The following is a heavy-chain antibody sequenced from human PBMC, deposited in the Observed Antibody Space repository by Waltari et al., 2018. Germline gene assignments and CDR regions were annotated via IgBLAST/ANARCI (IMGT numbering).Heavy chain of an antibody. CDR2: IIPSFGQA. CDR3: ARDRHYGSGGYYYGMDV. CDR1: GGTFSSYA. V-gene: IGHV1-69*01. J-gene: IGHJ6*02. Sequence: QVQLVQSGAEVKKPGSSVKVSCKASGGTFSSYAISWVRQAPGQGLGWMGGIIPSFGQANYAQKFQGRVTITADESTSTAYMELSSLRSEDTAVYYCARDRHYGSGGYYYGMDVWGQGTTVTVSS. D-gene: IGHD3-10*01.